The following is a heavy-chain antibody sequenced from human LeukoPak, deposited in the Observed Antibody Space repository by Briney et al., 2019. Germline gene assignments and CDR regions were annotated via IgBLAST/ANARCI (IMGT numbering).Heavy chain of an antibody. CDR3: ARDHWQSQLAPLRY. CDR2: IWYDGSNK. V-gene: IGHV3-33*08. Sequence: GGSLRLSCTASGFTFSTFGMHWVRQAPGKGLEWVAVIWYDGSNKYYADSVKGRFTISRDNSKNTLYLQMNSLRAEDTAVYYCARDHWQSQLAPLRYWGQGTLVTVSS. J-gene: IGHJ4*02. CDR1: GFTFSTFG. D-gene: IGHD1-1*01.